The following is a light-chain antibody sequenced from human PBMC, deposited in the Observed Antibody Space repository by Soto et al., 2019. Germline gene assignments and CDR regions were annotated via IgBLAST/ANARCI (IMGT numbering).Light chain of an antibody. J-gene: IGKJ1*01. CDR3: QRHGTSPPSWT. Sequence: ETVLTQSPGTLSLSPGERATLFCRASQSVSNNYLAWYQQKPGQAPRLLIYGASSRATGIPDRFSGSGSGTDFILTISRLEPEDSAVYYWQRHGTSPPSWTFGQGNKVEIK. CDR2: GAS. CDR1: QSVSNNY. V-gene: IGKV3-20*01.